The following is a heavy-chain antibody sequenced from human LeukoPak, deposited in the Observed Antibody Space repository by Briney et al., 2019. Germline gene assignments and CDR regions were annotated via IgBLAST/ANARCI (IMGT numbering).Heavy chain of an antibody. CDR1: GYTFTGYY. CDR2: ISAYNGNT. Sequence: ASVKVSCKASGYTFTGYYMHWVRQAPGQGLEWMGWISAYNGNTNYAQKLQGRVTMTTDTSTSTAYMELRSLRSDDTAVYYCAGSWGQQLDRDAFDIWGQGTMVTVSS. V-gene: IGHV1-18*04. D-gene: IGHD6-13*01. J-gene: IGHJ3*02. CDR3: AGSWGQQLDRDAFDI.